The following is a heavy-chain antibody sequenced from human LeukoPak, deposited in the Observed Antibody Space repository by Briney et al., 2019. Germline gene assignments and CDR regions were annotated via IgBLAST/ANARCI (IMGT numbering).Heavy chain of an antibody. Sequence: PGGSLRLSCTASGLTLSSYVMSWGRQAPGKGLEWVSTIGGIGGSTFYADSVRGRFTISRDNSRSTLYLQMKSPRAEDTATYFCSPPRGDSSGYYYVYWGQGTLVTVSS. CDR3: SPPRGDSSGYYYVY. D-gene: IGHD3-22*01. CDR2: IGGIGGST. J-gene: IGHJ4*02. CDR1: GLTLSSYV. V-gene: IGHV3-23*01.